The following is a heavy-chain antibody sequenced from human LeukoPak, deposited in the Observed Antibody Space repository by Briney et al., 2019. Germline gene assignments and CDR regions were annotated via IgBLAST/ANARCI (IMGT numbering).Heavy chain of an antibody. CDR1: GFTFSSYA. CDR3: AKGGSGWPEYFQH. J-gene: IGHJ1*01. CDR2: MSGGGGST. D-gene: IGHD6-19*01. V-gene: IGHV3-23*01. Sequence: GGSLRLSCAASGFTFSSYAMSWVRQAPGKGLEWVSAMSGGGGSTYYADSVKGRFTISRDNSKDTLYLQMNSLRAEDTAVYYCAKGGSGWPEYFQHWGQGTLVTVPS.